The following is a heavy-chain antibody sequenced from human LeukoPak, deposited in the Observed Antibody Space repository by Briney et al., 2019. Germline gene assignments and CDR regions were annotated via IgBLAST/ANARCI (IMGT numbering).Heavy chain of an antibody. CDR1: GYTFTGYY. D-gene: IGHD2-2*01. V-gene: IGHV1-2*02. Sequence: ASVKVSCKASGYTFTGYYMHWVRQAPGQGLERMGWINPNSGGTNYAQKFQGRVTMTRDASISTAYMELSRLRSDDTAVYYCATRETVPAAPDYWGQGTLVTVSS. CDR3: ATRETVPAAPDY. J-gene: IGHJ4*02. CDR2: INPNSGGT.